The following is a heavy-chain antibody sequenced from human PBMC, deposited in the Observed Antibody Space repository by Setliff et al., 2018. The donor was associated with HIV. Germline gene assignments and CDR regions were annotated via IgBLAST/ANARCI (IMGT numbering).Heavy chain of an antibody. D-gene: IGHD2-15*01. CDR3: ARDKDWAFDI. J-gene: IGHJ3*02. Sequence: GGSLRLSCAASGFTFSGHDMHWVRQAPGKGLEWVAFIGHDGNKKWYGDSVKGRFTISRDNAKKSLYLQMNNLRAEDTALYYCARDKDWAFDIWGQGTMVTVSS. V-gene: IGHV3-30*02. CDR1: GFTFSGHD. CDR2: IGHDGNKK.